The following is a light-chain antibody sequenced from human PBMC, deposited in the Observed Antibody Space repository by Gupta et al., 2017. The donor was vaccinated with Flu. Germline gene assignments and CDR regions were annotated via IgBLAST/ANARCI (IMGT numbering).Light chain of an antibody. CDR1: QQIDYY. CDR2: AAS. CDR3: RQGYSFPRT. Sequence: PSSLSASVGDRFTITCQASQQIDYYISWYQHKAGKAPELLIYAASRGESGVPSRFSGSSSSTEFTLTIIRRQPEESATYYCRQGYSFPRTFGHGTRVDVK. J-gene: IGKJ3*01. V-gene: IGKV1-39*01.